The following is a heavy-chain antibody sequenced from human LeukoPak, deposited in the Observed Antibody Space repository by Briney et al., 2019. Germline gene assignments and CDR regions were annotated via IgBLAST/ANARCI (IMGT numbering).Heavy chain of an antibody. CDR1: GFTFSDYY. CDR2: ISRSSSYT. D-gene: IGHD5-18*01. CDR3: AVVNSFGFDY. J-gene: IGHJ4*02. V-gene: IGHV3-11*06. Sequence: GGSLRLSCAASGFTFSDYYMSWIRQAPGKGLEWVSYISRSSSYTNYADSVKGRFTVSRDNAKNSLYLQMNSLRAEDTAVYYCAVVNSFGFDYWGQGTLVTVSS.